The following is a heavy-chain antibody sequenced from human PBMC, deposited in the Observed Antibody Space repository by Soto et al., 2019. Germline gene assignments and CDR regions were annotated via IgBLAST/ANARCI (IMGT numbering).Heavy chain of an antibody. J-gene: IGHJ5*02. Sequence: SVKVSCKASGGTFSSYAISWVRQAPGQGLEWMGGIIPIFGTANYAQKFQGRVTITADESTSTAYMELSSLRSEDTAVYYCARDLSGLNWFDPWGQGTLVTVS. CDR2: IIPIFGTA. D-gene: IGHD3-3*01. V-gene: IGHV1-69*13. CDR1: GGTFSSYA. CDR3: ARDLSGLNWFDP.